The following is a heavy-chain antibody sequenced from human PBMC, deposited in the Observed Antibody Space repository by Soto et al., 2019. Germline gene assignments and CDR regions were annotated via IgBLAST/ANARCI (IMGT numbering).Heavy chain of an antibody. V-gene: IGHV3-23*01. J-gene: IGHJ4*02. CDR2: ISGSGGST. CDR3: AKDWYYGSGSHYYFDY. Sequence: VQLLESGGGLVQPGGSLRLSCAASGFTFSSYAMSWVRQAPGKGLEWVSAISGSGGSTYYADSVKGRFTISRDNSKNTLYLQMNSLRAEDTAVYYCAKDWYYGSGSHYYFDYWGQGTLVTVSS. CDR1: GFTFSSYA. D-gene: IGHD3-10*01.